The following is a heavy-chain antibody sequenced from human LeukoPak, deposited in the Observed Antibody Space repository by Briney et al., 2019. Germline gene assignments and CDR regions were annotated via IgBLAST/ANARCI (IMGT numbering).Heavy chain of an antibody. J-gene: IGHJ2*01. CDR3: ARDGPTAYFGP. V-gene: IGHV4-59*12. CDR1: GGSISSYY. CDR2: IYYSGST. D-gene: IGHD4-17*01. Sequence: PSETLSLTCTVSGGSISSYYWNWIRQPPGRGLEWIGYIYYSGSTNYNPSLKSRVTISVDTSKNQFSLKLSSVTAADTAVYYCARDGPTAYFGPWGRGTLVTVSS.